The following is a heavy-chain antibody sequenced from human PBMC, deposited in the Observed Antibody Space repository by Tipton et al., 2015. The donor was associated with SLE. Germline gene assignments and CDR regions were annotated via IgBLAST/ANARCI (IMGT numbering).Heavy chain of an antibody. D-gene: IGHD1-20*01. V-gene: IGHV1-2*06. CDR3: ARFVANWNPWDY. J-gene: IGHJ4*02. CDR2: INPKSGVT. Sequence: QSGAEVKRPGASVNVSCKASGYSFTGYYIHWVRQAPGQGLEWMGRINPKSGVTDYAQKFQGRVTMTRDTSITTAYMELTSLTSDDAAVYYCARFVANWNPWDYWGQGTLVAVSS. CDR1: GYSFTGYY.